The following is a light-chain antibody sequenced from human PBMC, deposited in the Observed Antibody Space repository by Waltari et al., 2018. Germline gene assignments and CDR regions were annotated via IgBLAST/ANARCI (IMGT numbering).Light chain of an antibody. J-gene: IGLJ3*02. V-gene: IGLV10-54*04. CDR1: SKNDGDKR. CDR2: RNT. CDR3: SAWDGSLNTWL. Sequence: QAGLTQPPSVTKGLRQTATHTCRENSKNDGDKRANWLQQHQGHPPKVLSYRNTHRPSGVSERFSASRSGNTASLTISGLQPEDEADYYCSAWDGSLNTWLFGGGTKLTVL.